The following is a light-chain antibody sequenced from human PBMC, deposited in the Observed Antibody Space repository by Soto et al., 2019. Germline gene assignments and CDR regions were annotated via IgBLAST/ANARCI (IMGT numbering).Light chain of an antibody. CDR3: QQYNNCSPWT. CDR1: QSFISY. J-gene: IGKJ1*01. V-gene: IGKV3-15*01. Sequence: ETVLTQSPATLSVSPGERATLSCRASQSFISYLAWYQQKPGQAPRLLIYGASTRAPGIPARFSGSGSGTELTLPISSLQSEDFAAYYCQQYNNCSPWTFGQGTKVDIK. CDR2: GAS.